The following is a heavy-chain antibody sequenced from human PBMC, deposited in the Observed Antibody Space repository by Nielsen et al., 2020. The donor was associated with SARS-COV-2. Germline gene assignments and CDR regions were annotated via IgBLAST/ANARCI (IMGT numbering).Heavy chain of an antibody. J-gene: IGHJ5*02. CDR3: ARDRRGGGYCSSTSCYYWFDP. D-gene: IGHD2-2*01. CDR2: INHSGST. V-gene: IGHV4-34*01. Sequence: WIRQPPGKGLEWIGEINHSGSTNYNPSLKSRVTISVDTSKNQFSLKLSSVTAADTAVYYCARDRRGGGYCSSTSCYYWFDPWGQGTLVTVSS.